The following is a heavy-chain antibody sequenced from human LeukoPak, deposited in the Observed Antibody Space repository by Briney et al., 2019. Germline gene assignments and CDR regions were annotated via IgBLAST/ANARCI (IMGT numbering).Heavy chain of an antibody. J-gene: IGHJ6*02. CDR1: GGSISSYY. Sequence: SETLSPTCTVSGGSISSYYWSWIRQPAGKGLEWIGRIYTSGSTNYNPSLKSRVTMSVDTSKNQFSLKLSSVTAADTAVYYCARGIGDFWSGYSDYYGMDVWGQGTTVTVSS. CDR3: ARGIGDFWSGYSDYYGMDV. D-gene: IGHD3-3*01. V-gene: IGHV4-4*07. CDR2: IYTSGST.